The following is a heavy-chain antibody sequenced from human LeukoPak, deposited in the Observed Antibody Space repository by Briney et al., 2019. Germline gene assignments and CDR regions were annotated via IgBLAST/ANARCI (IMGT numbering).Heavy chain of an antibody. J-gene: IGHJ3*02. CDR3: ARVYYDFWSGYYTVAFDI. CDR1: GGSVSSGSYY. V-gene: IGHV4-61*01. Sequence: PSETLSLTCTVSGGSVSSGSYYWSWIRQPPGKGLEWIGYIYYSGSTYYNPSLKSRVTISVDTSKNQFSLKLSSVTAADTAVYYCARVYYDFWSGYYTVAFDIWGQGTMVTVSS. D-gene: IGHD3-3*01. CDR2: IYYSGST.